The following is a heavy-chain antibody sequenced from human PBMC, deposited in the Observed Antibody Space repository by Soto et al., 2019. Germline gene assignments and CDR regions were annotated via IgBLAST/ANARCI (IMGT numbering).Heavy chain of an antibody. J-gene: IGHJ5*02. CDR1: GGSTSSYY. Sequence: SETLSLTCTVSGGSTSSYYWSWIRQPAGKGLEWIGRIYTSGSTNYNPSLKSRVTMSVDTSKNQFSLKLSSVTAADTAVYYCARDRGVRTNPINDWFDPWGQGTLVTVSS. V-gene: IGHV4-4*07. D-gene: IGHD3-10*01. CDR3: ARDRGVRTNPINDWFDP. CDR2: IYTSGST.